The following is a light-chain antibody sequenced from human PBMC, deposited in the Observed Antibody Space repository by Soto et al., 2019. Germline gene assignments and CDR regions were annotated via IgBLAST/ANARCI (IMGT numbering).Light chain of an antibody. Sequence: DIQMTQSTSTLSGSVGDRVTITCRASQTISSWLAWYQQKPGKAPKLLIYKASTLKSGVPSRFSGSGSGTDFTLTISRLEPEDFAVYYCQQYGSSPQTFGQGTKVDIK. CDR1: QTISSW. CDR3: QQYGSSPQT. V-gene: IGKV1-5*03. J-gene: IGKJ1*01. CDR2: KAS.